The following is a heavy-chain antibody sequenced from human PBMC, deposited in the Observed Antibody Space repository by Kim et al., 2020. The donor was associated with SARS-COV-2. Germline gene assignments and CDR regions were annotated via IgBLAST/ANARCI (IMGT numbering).Heavy chain of an antibody. J-gene: IGHJ6*03. Sequence: DSVKGRFTISRDNIKNSLYLQMNSLRTEDTALYYCAKSWAAGYYYYYMDVWGKGTTVTVSS. D-gene: IGHD2-15*01. V-gene: IGHV3-43*01. CDR3: AKSWAAGYYYYYMDV.